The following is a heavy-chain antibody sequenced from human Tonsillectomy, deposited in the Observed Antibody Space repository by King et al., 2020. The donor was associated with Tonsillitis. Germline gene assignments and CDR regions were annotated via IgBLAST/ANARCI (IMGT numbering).Heavy chain of an antibody. V-gene: IGHV4-61*01. Sequence: QLQESGPGLVKPSEXLSLTCAVSXGSVSXIXHYXSWIRQPXXKGLEWIGYIYYSGSTNYNPSLKSRVTMSVDPSKNQFSLKLVSVTAADTSVFYCAGXXXXXGWXPXWYXXLWGXXTLATV. J-gene: IGHJ2*01. CDR1: XGSVSXIXHY. D-gene: IGHD6-19*01. CDR2: IYYSGST. CDR3: AGXXXXXGWXPXWYXXL.